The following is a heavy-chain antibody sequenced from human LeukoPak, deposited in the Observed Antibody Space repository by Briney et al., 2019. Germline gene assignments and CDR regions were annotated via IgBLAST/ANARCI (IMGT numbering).Heavy chain of an antibody. D-gene: IGHD4-11*01. CDR1: GYSFTSYW. CDR2: IYPGDSDT. CDR3: ARRVTTVKGDFDY. V-gene: IGHV5-51*01. Sequence: GKSLKISCKGSGYSFTSYWIGWVRQMPGKGLEWMGIIYPGDSDTRYSPSFQGQVTISADKSISTAYLQWSSLKASDTAMYYCARRVTTVKGDFDYWGQGTLVTVSS. J-gene: IGHJ4*02.